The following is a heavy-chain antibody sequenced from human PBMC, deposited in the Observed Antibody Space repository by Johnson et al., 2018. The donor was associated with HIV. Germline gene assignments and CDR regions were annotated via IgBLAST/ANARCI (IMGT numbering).Heavy chain of an antibody. Sequence: VQLVESGGGVVQPGGSLRLSCAASGFTFSSYGMHWVRQAPGKGLEWVGRIKSKTDGGTTDYAAPVKGRFTISRDDSKNTLYLQMNSLKTEDTAVYYCAMGFVVAPLDAFDIWGQGTMVTVSS. D-gene: IGHD2-2*01. CDR1: GFTFSSYG. CDR2: IKSKTDGGTT. J-gene: IGHJ3*02. V-gene: IGHV3-15*01. CDR3: AMGFVVAPLDAFDI.